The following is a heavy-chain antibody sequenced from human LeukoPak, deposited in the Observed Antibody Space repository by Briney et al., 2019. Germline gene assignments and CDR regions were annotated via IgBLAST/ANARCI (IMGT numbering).Heavy chain of an antibody. D-gene: IGHD7-27*01. CDR2: IIPIFGTA. J-gene: IGHJ4*02. CDR1: GGTFSSYA. Sequence: SVKVSCKASGGTFSSYAISWVRQAPGQGLEWMGGIIPIFGTANYAQKFQGRVTITADESTSTAYMELSSLRSEDTAVYYCATATGGNWGFDFWGQGTLVTVSS. V-gene: IGHV1-69*01. CDR3: ATATGGNWGFDF.